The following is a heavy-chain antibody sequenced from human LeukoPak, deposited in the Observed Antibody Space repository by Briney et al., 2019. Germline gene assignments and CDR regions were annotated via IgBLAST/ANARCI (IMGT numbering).Heavy chain of an antibody. CDR3: ARMKGPTGTTHWFDP. CDR2: IIPILGIA. Sequence: SVKVSCKASGGTFSSYAISWVRQAPGQGLEWMGRIIPILGIANYAQKFQGRVTITADKSTSTAYMELSSLRSEDTAVYYCARMKGPTGTTHWFDPWGQGTLVTVSS. J-gene: IGHJ5*02. D-gene: IGHD1-7*01. CDR1: GGTFSSYA. V-gene: IGHV1-69*04.